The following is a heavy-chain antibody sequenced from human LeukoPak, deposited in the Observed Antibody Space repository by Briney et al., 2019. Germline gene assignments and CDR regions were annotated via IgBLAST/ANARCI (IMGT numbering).Heavy chain of an antibody. CDR2: IYYSGST. CDR1: GGSISSYY. V-gene: IGHV4-59*01. D-gene: IGHD3-10*01. Sequence: SETLSLTCTVSGGSISSYYWSWIRQPPGKGLEWIGYIYYSGSTNYNPSLKGRVTISVDTSKNQFSLKLSSVTAADTAVYYCARGTRLLWFGEFNLDIWGQGTMVTVSS. J-gene: IGHJ3*02. CDR3: ARGTRLLWFGEFNLDI.